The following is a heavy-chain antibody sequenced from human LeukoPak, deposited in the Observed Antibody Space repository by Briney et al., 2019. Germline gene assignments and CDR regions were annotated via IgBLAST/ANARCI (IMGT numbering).Heavy chain of an antibody. CDR1: GYTFTSYD. D-gene: IGHD3-3*01. CDR3: ARGKGNYDIWSGYYRGNWFDP. Sequence: ASVKVSCKASGYTFTSYDINWVRQATGQGLEWMGWMNPNSGNTGYAQKFQGRVTITRNTSISTAYMELSSLRSEDTAVYYCARGKGNYDIWSGYYRGNWFDPWGQGTLVTVSS. J-gene: IGHJ5*02. CDR2: MNPNSGNT. V-gene: IGHV1-8*03.